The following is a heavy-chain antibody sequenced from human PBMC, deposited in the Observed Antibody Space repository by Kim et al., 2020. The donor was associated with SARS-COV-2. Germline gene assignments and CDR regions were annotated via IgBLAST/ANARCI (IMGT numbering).Heavy chain of an antibody. CDR2: ISYDGSNK. V-gene: IGHV3-30*04. Sequence: GGSLRLSCAASGFTFSSYAMHWVRQAPGKGLEWVAVISYDGSNKYYADSVKCRFTISRDNSKNTLYLQMNSLRAEDTAVYYCARNRDYSSGWYSRYYYYGMDVWGQGTTVTVSS. CDR1: GFTFSSYA. CDR3: ARNRDYSSGWYSRYYYYGMDV. J-gene: IGHJ6*02. D-gene: IGHD6-19*01.